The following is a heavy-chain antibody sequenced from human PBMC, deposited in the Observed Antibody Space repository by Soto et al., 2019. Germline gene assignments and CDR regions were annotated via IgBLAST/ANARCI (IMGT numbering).Heavy chain of an antibody. V-gene: IGHV4-4*07. J-gene: IGHJ5*01. Sequence: SETLSLTCTVSGGSTSSYYWGWIRQPAGKGLEWIGRVYIGVSTTFNPSLKSRVNISVDTSKNQFSLSLYSVTLGATAVYYCASDASREWYFGFDSWGQGTLVTVSS. D-gene: IGHD2-8*01. CDR2: VYIGVST. CDR1: GGSTSSYY. CDR3: ASDASREWYFGFDS.